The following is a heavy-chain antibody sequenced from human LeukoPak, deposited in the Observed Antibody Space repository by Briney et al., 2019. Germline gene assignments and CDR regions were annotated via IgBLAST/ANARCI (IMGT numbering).Heavy chain of an antibody. D-gene: IGHD2-8*01. V-gene: IGHV4-34*01. J-gene: IGHJ5*02. CDR3: ARGVGYCTNGVCYPTRRRSWFDP. CDR1: GGSFSGYY. CDR2: INHSGST. Sequence: SETLSLTCAVYGGSFSGYYWSWIRQPPGKGLEWIGEINHSGSTNYNPSLKSRVTISVDTSKNQFSLKLSSVTAADTAVYYCARGVGYCTNGVCYPTRRRSWFDPWGQGTLVTVSS.